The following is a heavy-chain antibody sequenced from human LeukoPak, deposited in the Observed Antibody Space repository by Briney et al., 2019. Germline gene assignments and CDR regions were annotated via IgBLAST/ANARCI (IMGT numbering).Heavy chain of an antibody. CDR3: ARGESSGYVYVGPHFDY. J-gene: IGHJ4*02. CDR1: GFTFSSYS. CDR2: ISSSSSYI. Sequence: GGSLRLSRAASGFTFSSYSMNWVRQAPGKGLEWVSSISSSSSYIYYADSVKGRFTISRDNANNSLYLQMNSLRAEDTAVYYCARGESSGYVYVGPHFDYWGQGTPVTVSS. D-gene: IGHD5-12*01. V-gene: IGHV3-21*01.